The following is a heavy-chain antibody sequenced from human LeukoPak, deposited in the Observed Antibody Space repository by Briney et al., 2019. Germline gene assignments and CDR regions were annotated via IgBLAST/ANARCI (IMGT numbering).Heavy chain of an antibody. J-gene: IGHJ4*02. D-gene: IGHD3-16*01. CDR2: INHSGST. Sequence: SETLSLTCAVYGGSFSGYYWSWIRQPPGKGLEWIGEINHSGSTNYNPSLKNRVTISVDTSKNQFSLKLSPVTAADTAVYYCARQSWGIDYWGQGTLVTVSS. CDR3: ARQSWGIDY. V-gene: IGHV4-34*01. CDR1: GGSFSGYY.